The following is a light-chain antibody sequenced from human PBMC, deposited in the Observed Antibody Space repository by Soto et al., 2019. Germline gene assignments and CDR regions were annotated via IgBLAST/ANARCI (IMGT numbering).Light chain of an antibody. V-gene: IGKV3-15*01. CDR2: GAS. Sequence: EIVMTHSPDTLSVSPWKIVILSCRASQSVSSNLAWYQQKPGQAPRLLIYGASTRATGFPDRFSGSGSGTEFTLTISRLQSEDFAVYYCQQYNNWPLTFGQGTKVDIK. CDR1: QSVSSN. CDR3: QQYNNWPLT. J-gene: IGKJ1*01.